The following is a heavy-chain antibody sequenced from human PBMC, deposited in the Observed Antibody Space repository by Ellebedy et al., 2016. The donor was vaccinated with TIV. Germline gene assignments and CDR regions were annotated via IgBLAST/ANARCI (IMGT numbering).Heavy chain of an antibody. Sequence: AASVKVSCKASGYTFTSYGINWVRQAPGQGLEWMGWISGYNGNTNYAQKFQGRVTMTTETSTSTAYMELRSLRADDTAVYYCARSGRGYAYWGQGTLVTVSS. CDR3: ARSGRGYAY. CDR1: GYTFTSYG. CDR2: ISGYNGNT. J-gene: IGHJ4*02. V-gene: IGHV1-18*04. D-gene: IGHD2-15*01.